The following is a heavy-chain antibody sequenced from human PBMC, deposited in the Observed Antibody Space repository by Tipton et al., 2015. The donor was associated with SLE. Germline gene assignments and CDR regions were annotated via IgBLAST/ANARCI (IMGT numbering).Heavy chain of an antibody. D-gene: IGHD6-19*01. CDR2: INSDGSST. CDR1: GFTFSGYW. J-gene: IGHJ4*02. V-gene: IGHV3-74*01. Sequence: SLRLSCAASGFTFSGYWMHWVRQAPGKGLVWVSRINSDGSSTSYADSVKGRFTISRDSAKTTLYLQMNSLRAEDTAVYYCARGGGYSSGWFDYWGQGTLVTVSS. CDR3: ARGGGYSSGWFDY.